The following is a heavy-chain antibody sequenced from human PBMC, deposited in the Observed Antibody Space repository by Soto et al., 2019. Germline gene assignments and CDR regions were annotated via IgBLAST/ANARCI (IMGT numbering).Heavy chain of an antibody. Sequence: EVQLVESGGGLVQPGGSLRLSCAASGFSFSSYWMHWVRQAPGRGLMWVSRINIDGTSTSYADSVKGRFTISRDNGKNTLYLQMNSLRAEDTAVYYCARGSGFQAGVHGYWGQGILITVSS. CDR2: INIDGTST. CDR1: GFSFSSYW. CDR3: ARGSGFQAGVHGY. V-gene: IGHV3-74*01. D-gene: IGHD6-25*01. J-gene: IGHJ4*02.